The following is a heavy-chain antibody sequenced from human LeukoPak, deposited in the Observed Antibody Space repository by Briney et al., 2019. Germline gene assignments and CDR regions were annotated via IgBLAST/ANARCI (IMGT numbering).Heavy chain of an antibody. CDR3: GRSRRINASLYYYMDV. CDR2: IRSTGDST. D-gene: IGHD2-15*01. Sequence: GGSLRLSCAASGFTFSSYAITWVRQAPGKGLEWVSSIRSTGDSTFYADFVKGRFTISRDNSKNTVYLLMNSLRTEDTAVYYCGRSRRINASLYYYMDVWGKGTTVTVSS. V-gene: IGHV3-23*01. J-gene: IGHJ6*03. CDR1: GFTFSSYA.